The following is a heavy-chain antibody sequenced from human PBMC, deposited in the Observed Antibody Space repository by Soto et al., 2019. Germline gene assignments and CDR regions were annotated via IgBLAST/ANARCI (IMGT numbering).Heavy chain of an antibody. V-gene: IGHV4-59*08. J-gene: IGHJ4*02. D-gene: IGHD4-4*01. CDR2: IFDSGNA. Sequence: ASETLSLTCTVPGGSIHSYFWSWIRQPPGKGLEWIAYIFDSGNANYNPSLKSRVTISVDTSKNQFSLKLTCVTAADTVVYYCARHRRTTVAKFYFDNWGQGALVTVSS. CDR3: ARHRRTTVAKFYFDN. CDR1: GGSIHSYF.